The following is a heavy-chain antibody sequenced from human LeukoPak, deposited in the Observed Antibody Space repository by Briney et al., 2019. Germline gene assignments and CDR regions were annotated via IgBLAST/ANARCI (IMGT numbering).Heavy chain of an antibody. CDR2: IYPGDSDT. CDR3: ARRGYCSGGSCSRFDP. CDR1: GYTFTSYW. J-gene: IGHJ5*02. D-gene: IGHD2-15*01. Sequence: GESLKISCKGSGYTFTSYWIGWVRQVPGKGLEWMGIIYPGDSDTRYSPSFQGQVTISADKSISTAYLQWSSLKASDTAMYYCARRGYCSGGSCSRFDPWGQGTLVTVSS. V-gene: IGHV5-51*01.